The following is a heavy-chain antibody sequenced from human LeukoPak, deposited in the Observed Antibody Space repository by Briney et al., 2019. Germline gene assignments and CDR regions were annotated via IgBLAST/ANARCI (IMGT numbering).Heavy chain of an antibody. J-gene: IGHJ5*02. V-gene: IGHV4-34*01. Sequence: SETLSLTCAVYGGSFSGYYWSWIRQPPGKGLEWIGEINHSGSTNYNPSLKSRVTISVDTSKNQFSLELSSVTAADTAVYYCARGYHSSGYNWFDPWGQGTLVTVSS. CDR3: ARGYHSSGYNWFDP. CDR2: INHSGST. D-gene: IGHD3-22*01. CDR1: GGSFSGYY.